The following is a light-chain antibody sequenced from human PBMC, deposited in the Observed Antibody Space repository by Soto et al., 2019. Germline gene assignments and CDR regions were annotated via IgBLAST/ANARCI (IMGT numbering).Light chain of an antibody. Sequence: QSVLTQPPSVSGAPGQRVTISCTGSSSNIGAGYDVHWYQQLPGTAPKLLIYGNSNRPSGVPDRFSGSKSGTSASLAITGLQAEDEADYYCQSYGSSLSGSNVFGGGTKVTVL. V-gene: IGLV1-40*01. CDR3: QSYGSSLSGSNV. CDR2: GNS. CDR1: SSNIGAGYD. J-gene: IGLJ2*01.